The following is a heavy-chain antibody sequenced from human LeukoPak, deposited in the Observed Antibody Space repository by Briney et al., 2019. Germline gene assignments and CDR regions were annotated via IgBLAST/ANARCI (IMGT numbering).Heavy chain of an antibody. CDR1: GYIFNSYY. CDR3: ARALPPYTATPDY. J-gene: IGHJ4*02. CDR2: LNPSGGDT. D-gene: IGHD5-18*01. V-gene: IGHV1-46*02. Sequence: ASVKVSCKASGYIFNSYYIHWVRHAPGQGLGWMGTLNPSGGDTTYAQNFQGRVTMTRDTSTSTVYMELRSLRSEDTAVYFCARALPPYTATPDYWGQGTLVSVSS.